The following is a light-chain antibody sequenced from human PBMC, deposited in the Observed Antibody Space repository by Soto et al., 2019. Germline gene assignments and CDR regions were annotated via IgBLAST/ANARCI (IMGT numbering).Light chain of an antibody. V-gene: IGKV3-20*01. Sequence: IVFTEGPRTLCLSAGKKATLSWRVSQSVSNTYLAWYQQKPGQGPRLLLYGASIRATGIPDRFSGSGSGTDFTLTIISLEPEDFAVYYCQQYGTTPETFGQGTKVDIK. CDR3: QQYGTTPET. CDR1: QSVSNTY. J-gene: IGKJ1*01. CDR2: GAS.